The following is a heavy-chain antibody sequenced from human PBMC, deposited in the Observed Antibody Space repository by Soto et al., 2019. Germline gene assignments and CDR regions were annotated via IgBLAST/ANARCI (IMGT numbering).Heavy chain of an antibody. Sequence: PGASLKISCHGSGYSFSTYWIGWVRQMPGKGLEWMGIIYPGDSDTRYSPSFQGQVTISADKSISTAYLQWRSLKASDTAIYYCATGGYCTTTTCYNFFDYWGQGTLVTVSS. CDR2: IYPGDSDT. V-gene: IGHV5-51*01. CDR1: GYSFSTYW. CDR3: ATGGYCTTTTCYNFFDY. J-gene: IGHJ4*02. D-gene: IGHD2-2*02.